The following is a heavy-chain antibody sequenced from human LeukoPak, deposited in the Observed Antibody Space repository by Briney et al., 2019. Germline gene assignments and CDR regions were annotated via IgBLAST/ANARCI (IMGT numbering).Heavy chain of an antibody. D-gene: IGHD1-26*01. CDR3: TRGGELMNF. CDR2: IYTSGST. Sequence: SQTLSLTCTVSGASVNSGNYYWTWIRQPAGKRLEWIGRIYTSGSTNYNPSLKSRVTISIDASKNQFSLRLSSVTAADTAVYYCTRGGELMNFWGQGTLVTVSS. CDR1: GASVNSGNYY. J-gene: IGHJ4*02. V-gene: IGHV4-61*02.